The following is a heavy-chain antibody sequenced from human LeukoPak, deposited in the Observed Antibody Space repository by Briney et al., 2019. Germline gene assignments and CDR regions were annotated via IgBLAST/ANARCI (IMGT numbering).Heavy chain of an antibody. Sequence: GGSLRLSCAASGSSYSTFGMHWVRQTPGKGLEWVSHISKDESNTYYADSVKGRFTISRDSSKNTLFLQMNSLRVEDTAVYYCAKDDPVLEYWGQGTLVTVSS. CDR3: AKDDPVLEY. J-gene: IGHJ4*02. V-gene: IGHV3-30*18. CDR2: ISKDESNT. CDR1: GSSYSTFG.